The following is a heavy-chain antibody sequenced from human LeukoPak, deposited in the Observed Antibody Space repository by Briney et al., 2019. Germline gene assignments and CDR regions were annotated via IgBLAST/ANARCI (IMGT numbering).Heavy chain of an antibody. CDR2: IRSRDNNDAT. CDR3: ARGDYYFDY. Sequence: GGSLRLSCAASGFTFSGSVIHWVRQASGKGLEWVGRIRSRDNNDATAYAASVKGRFTISRDDSKRTAYLQMNSLKTEDTAVYYCARGDYYFDYWGQGTLVTVSS. CDR1: GFTFSGSV. D-gene: IGHD3-10*01. V-gene: IGHV3-73*01. J-gene: IGHJ4*02.